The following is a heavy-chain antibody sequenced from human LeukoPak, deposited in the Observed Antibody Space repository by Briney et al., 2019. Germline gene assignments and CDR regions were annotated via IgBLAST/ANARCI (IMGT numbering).Heavy chain of an antibody. CDR3: ARAQAVLLWFGELSINWFDP. V-gene: IGHV4-31*11. D-gene: IGHD3-10*01. CDR2: IYYSGST. CDR1: GGSISSSNW. Sequence: SETLSLTCAVSGGSISSSNWWSWVRQHPGKGLEWIGYIYYSGSTYYNPSLKSRVTISVDTSKNQFSLKLSSVTAADTAVYYCARAQAVLLWFGELSINWFDPWGQGTLVTVSS. J-gene: IGHJ5*02.